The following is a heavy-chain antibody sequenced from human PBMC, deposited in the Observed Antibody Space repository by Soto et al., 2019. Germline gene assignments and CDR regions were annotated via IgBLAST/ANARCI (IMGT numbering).Heavy chain of an antibody. CDR2: ISSSGGYT. Sequence: PGGSLRLSCAASGFTFSSYAMSWVRQGPGKGLEWVSGISSSGGYTYYADSVKGRFTISRDNSKNTLYMQMNSLRAEDTAVYYCAKTAEAVAGNVYGYWGQGTMVTVSS. J-gene: IGHJ4*02. D-gene: IGHD6-19*01. CDR1: GFTFSSYA. V-gene: IGHV3-23*01. CDR3: AKTAEAVAGNVYGY.